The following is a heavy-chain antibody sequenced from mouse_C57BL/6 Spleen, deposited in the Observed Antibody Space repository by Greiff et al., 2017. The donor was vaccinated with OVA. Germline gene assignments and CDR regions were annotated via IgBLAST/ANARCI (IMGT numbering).Heavy chain of an antibody. V-gene: IGHV1-80*01. D-gene: IGHD2-3*01. J-gene: IGHJ2*01. CDR1: GYAFSSYW. Sequence: VQLQQSGAELVKPGASVKISCKASGYAFSSYWMNWVKQRPGKGLEWIGQIYPGDGDTNYNGKFKGKATLTADKSSSTAYMQLSSLTSEDSAVYFCARWGDGYPFDYWGQGTTLTVSS. CDR3: ARWGDGYPFDY. CDR2: IYPGDGDT.